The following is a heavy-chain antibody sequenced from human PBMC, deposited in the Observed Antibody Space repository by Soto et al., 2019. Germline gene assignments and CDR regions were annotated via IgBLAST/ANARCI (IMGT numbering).Heavy chain of an antibody. D-gene: IGHD3-10*01. CDR3: ARDEGTYYFDY. J-gene: IGHJ4*02. CDR2: IISIFGTT. V-gene: IGHV1-69*01. CDR1: GDTSSYYA. Sequence: VQLVQSGAEVKKPGSSVKVSCKTSGDTSSYYAISWVRQAPGQGLEWMGGIISIFGTTNYAQKFQSRVTITADESTSTAYMELSSLRSEDTAMYYCARDEGTYYFDYWGQGTLVTVSS.